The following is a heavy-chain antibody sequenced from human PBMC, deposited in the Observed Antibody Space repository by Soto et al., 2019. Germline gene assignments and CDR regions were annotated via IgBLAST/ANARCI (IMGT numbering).Heavy chain of an antibody. Sequence: QVQLVQSGAEVKKPGASVKVSCKASGYTFSNDAITWVRQAPGQGLEWMGWVSAYNGNTNYAQKFKGRVTMTTDTSTSTGYMEIRSLRYYDTAVYFCARASRDSWNYIMYWGQGTLVTVSS. D-gene: IGHD1-7*01. CDR3: ARASRDSWNYIMY. V-gene: IGHV1-18*01. CDR1: GYTFSNDA. CDR2: VSAYNGNT. J-gene: IGHJ4*02.